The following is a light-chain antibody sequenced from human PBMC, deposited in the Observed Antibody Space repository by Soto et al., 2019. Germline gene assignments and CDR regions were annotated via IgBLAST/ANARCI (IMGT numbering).Light chain of an antibody. J-gene: IGKJ3*01. CDR2: DAS. CDR1: QDIGTY. V-gene: IGKV1-33*01. Sequence: DIQMTQSPPSLSASVGDRVTITCQASQDIGTYLNWYQHKPGKAPNLVIYDASNLETGVPSRFSGGGSGTDFTFTISXXXPEDIATYYCQHSNHLPLFGPGTKVD. CDR3: QHSNHLPL.